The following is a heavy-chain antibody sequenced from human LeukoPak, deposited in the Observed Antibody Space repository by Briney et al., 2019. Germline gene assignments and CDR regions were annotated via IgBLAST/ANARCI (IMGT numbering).Heavy chain of an antibody. CDR2: IKPKTDGETT. CDR3: ITPLPYSAQ. D-gene: IGHD2-21*01. V-gene: IGHV3-15*07. CDR1: GFTFTSYS. Sequence: GGSLRLSCAASGFTFTSYSMNWVRQAPGKGLEWVGRIKPKTDGETTEYAAPVKDRFSISRDDSKSMMYLQMNSLKTEDTAVYYCITPLPYSAQGGQGTLVTVSS. J-gene: IGHJ4*02.